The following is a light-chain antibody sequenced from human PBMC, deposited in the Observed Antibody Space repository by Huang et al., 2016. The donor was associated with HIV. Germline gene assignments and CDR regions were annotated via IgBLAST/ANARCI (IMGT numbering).Light chain of an antibody. V-gene: IGKV1-12*01. CDR1: QDISIW. CDR3: LQADISPRS. Sequence: DIQMTQSPSSVSASEGDTVTITCRASQDISIWLAWYQQKPREAPTLLIHSASILVSGVPSRFSGRGSGTHFALTINGLRPDDFATYYCLQADISPRSFGQGTRL. J-gene: IGKJ5*01. CDR2: SAS.